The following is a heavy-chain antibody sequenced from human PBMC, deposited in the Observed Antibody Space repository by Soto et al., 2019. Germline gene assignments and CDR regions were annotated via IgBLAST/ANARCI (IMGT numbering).Heavy chain of an antibody. D-gene: IGHD1-26*01. Sequence: QVQLVESGGGVVQPGRSLRLSCVASGFTFSNYVMHWVRRAPGKGLEWVAVVSVAGTNKYYPDSVKGRFTISRDNSRNSMSLEMPSLPAEDTAVYYCASEGSAVGYYRLDVWGQGTPVTVSP. CDR2: VSVAGTNK. CDR3: ASEGSAVGYYRLDV. V-gene: IGHV3-30*14. J-gene: IGHJ6*01. CDR1: GFTFSNYV.